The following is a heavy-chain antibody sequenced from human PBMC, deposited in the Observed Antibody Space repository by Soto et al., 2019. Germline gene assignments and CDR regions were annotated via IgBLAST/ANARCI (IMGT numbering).Heavy chain of an antibody. CDR1: GYTFTGYY. Sequence: ASVKVSCKASGYTFTGYYMHWVRQAPGQGLEWMGWINPNSGGANYAQKFQGWVTMTKNTLYLQMDSPRVADTAIYYCARDLVRGYRYYAMDVWGQGTTVTVSS. D-gene: IGHD3-10*01. V-gene: IGHV1-2*04. CDR2: INPNSGGA. CDR3: ARDLVRGYRYYAMDV. J-gene: IGHJ6*02.